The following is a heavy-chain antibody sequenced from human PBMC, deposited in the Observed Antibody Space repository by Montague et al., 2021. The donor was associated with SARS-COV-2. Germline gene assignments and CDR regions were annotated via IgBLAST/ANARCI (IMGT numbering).Heavy chain of an antibody. Sequence: SLRLSCAASGFTFSSYGMHWVRQAPGKGLEWVAVIWYDGSNKYYADSVKGRFTISRDNSKNTLYLQMNSLRVEDTAVYYCAREGNYSTGGAFDIWGQGTMVTVSS. D-gene: IGHD1-7*01. J-gene: IGHJ3*02. CDR1: GFTFSSYG. CDR3: AREGNYSTGGAFDI. V-gene: IGHV3-33*01. CDR2: IWYDGSNK.